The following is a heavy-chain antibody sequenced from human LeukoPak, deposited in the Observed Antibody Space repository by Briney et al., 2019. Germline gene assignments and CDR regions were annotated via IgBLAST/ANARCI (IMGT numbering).Heavy chain of an antibody. D-gene: IGHD4-17*01. CDR2: IYYSGST. V-gene: IGHV4-31*03. Sequence: SETQSLTCTVSGGSISSGGYYWSWIRQHPGKGLEWIGYIYYSGSTYYNPSLKSRVTISVDTSKNQFSLKLSSVTAADTAVYYCARNDYGDHYFDYWGQGTLVTVSS. CDR3: ARNDYGDHYFDY. CDR1: GGSISSGGYY. J-gene: IGHJ4*02.